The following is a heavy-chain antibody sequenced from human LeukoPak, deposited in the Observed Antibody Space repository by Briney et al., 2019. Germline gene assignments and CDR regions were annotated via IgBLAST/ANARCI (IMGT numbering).Heavy chain of an antibody. V-gene: IGHV3-30*02. J-gene: IGHJ4*02. CDR1: GFTFSDFG. CDR2: IRHDGSDK. D-gene: IGHD2-15*01. Sequence: GGSLRLSCAASGFTFSDFGMHWVRQAPGKGLEWVAFIRHDGSDKYYADSVRGRFTISRDNSKNTVYLQMNSLRTEDTSVYYCAKERSASGGSCFLCFDDWGQGTLVAVSS. CDR3: AKERSASGGSCFLCFDD.